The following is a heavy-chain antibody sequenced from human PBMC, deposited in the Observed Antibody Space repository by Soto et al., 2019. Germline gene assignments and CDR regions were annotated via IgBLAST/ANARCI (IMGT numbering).Heavy chain of an antibody. V-gene: IGHV3-33*01. CDR3: ERGEWEHGGGIDV. J-gene: IGHJ6*02. CDR1: GFTFSSYG. D-gene: IGHD1-26*01. CDR2: IWYDGSNK. Sequence: QVQLVESGGGVVQPGRSLRLSCAASGFTFSSYGMHWVRQAPGQGLEWVAVIWYDGSNKYYADSVKGRFTISRDNSKNALYLQSNSVRAEDTAVYYGERGEWEHGGGIDVWGQGTTVTVSS.